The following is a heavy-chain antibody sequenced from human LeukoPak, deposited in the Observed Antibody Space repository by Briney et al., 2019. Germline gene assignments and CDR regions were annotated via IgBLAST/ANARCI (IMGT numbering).Heavy chain of an antibody. CDR1: GGSISSSNG. J-gene: IGHJ5*02. CDR2: IYHSGST. CDR3: ARVAGGAAVSCFDP. V-gene: IGHV4-4*02. Sequence: PSGTLSLTCAVSGGSISSSNGGSWVRQPPGKGLEGIGEIYHSGSTNYNPSLKSRVTISVDKSKNQFSLKLSSVTAADTAVYYCARVAGGAAVSCFDPWGQGTLVTVSS. D-gene: IGHD3-16*01.